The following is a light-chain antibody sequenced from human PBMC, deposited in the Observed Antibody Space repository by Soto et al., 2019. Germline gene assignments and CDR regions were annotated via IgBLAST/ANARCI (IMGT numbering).Light chain of an antibody. V-gene: IGLV1-44*01. CDR3: AAWDDSLSGRV. CDR2: NNN. Sequence: QSVLSQPPSASGTPGQRVTISCSGRSSNIGSTTVNWYQHLPGTAPKVLIYNNNQRPSGVPDRFSGSKSGTSASLAISGLQSEDEADYFCAAWDDSLSGRVFGGGTKVTVL. J-gene: IGLJ3*02. CDR1: SSNIGSTT.